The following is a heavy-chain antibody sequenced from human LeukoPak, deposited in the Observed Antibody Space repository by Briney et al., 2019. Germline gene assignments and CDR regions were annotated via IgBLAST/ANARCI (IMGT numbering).Heavy chain of an antibody. CDR2: IYHSGST. V-gene: IGHV4-38-2*02. Sequence: PSETLSLTGTVSGYSISSGYYWGWIRQPPGKGLEWIGSIYHSGSTYYNPSLKSRVPISVDTSKNQSSLKPSSEIAADTAMYYGAGIIVGATSSDYWGQGTLVTVSS. CDR1: GYSISSGYY. CDR3: AGIIVGATSSDY. D-gene: IGHD1-26*01. J-gene: IGHJ4*02.